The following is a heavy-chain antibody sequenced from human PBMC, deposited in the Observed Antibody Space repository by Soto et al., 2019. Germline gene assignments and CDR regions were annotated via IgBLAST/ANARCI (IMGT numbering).Heavy chain of an antibody. CDR2: INHSGST. J-gene: IGHJ4*02. D-gene: IGHD6-13*01. V-gene: IGHV4-34*01. Sequence: SETLSLTCAVYGGSFSGYYWSWIRQPPGKGLEWIGEINHSGSTNYNPSLKSRVTISVDTSKNQFSLKLRSVTAADTAVYYCARGRARRVSAGLLPKYSSSWYSYWGQGTLVTVSS. CDR1: GGSFSGYY. CDR3: ARGRARRVSAGLLPKYSSSWYSY.